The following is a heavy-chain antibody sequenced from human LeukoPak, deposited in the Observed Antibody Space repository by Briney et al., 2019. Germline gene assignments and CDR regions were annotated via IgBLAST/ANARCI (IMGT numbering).Heavy chain of an antibody. CDR1: GGSISSYY. J-gene: IGHJ4*02. CDR2: IYYSGST. V-gene: IGHV4-59*01. D-gene: IGHD4-23*01. Sequence: SETLSLTCTVSGGSISSYYWSWIRQPPGKGLEWIGYIYYSGSTNYNPSLKSRVTISVDTSKNQFSLKLSSVTAADTAVYYCASYGGNSGFDYWGQGTLVTVSS. CDR3: ASYGGNSGFDY.